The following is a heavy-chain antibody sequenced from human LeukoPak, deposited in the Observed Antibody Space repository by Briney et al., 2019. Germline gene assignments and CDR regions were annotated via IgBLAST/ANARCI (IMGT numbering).Heavy chain of an antibody. Sequence: PGGSLRLSCAASGFSFNSYTMNWVRQAPGKGLESLSSISSTSTYIYYADSLKGRFTISRDNAQNSLFLQMNSLRAEDTAVYYCARDYSSSSFRVLDYYYMDVWGKGTTVTVS. CDR3: ARDYSSSSFRVLDYYYMDV. V-gene: IGHV3-21*01. J-gene: IGHJ6*03. D-gene: IGHD6-6*01. CDR1: GFSFNSYT. CDR2: ISSTSTYI.